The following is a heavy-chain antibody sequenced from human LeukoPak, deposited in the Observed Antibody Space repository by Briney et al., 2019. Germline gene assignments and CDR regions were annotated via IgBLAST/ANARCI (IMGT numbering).Heavy chain of an antibody. Sequence: SETLSLTCTVSGGSISSYYWSWIRQPPGKGLEWIGYIYYNGSTNYNPSLKSRVTISVDTSKNQFSLKLSSVTAADTAVYYCARLYRGSSSPPGYWGQGTLVTVSS. D-gene: IGHD6-13*01. CDR2: IYYNGST. CDR3: ARLYRGSSSPPGY. J-gene: IGHJ4*02. V-gene: IGHV4-59*08. CDR1: GGSISSYY.